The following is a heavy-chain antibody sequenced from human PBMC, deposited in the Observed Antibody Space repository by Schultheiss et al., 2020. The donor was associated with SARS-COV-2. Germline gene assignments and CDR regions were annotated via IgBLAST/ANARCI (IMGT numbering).Heavy chain of an antibody. J-gene: IGHJ4*02. D-gene: IGHD2-2*01. CDR1: GGSISSYY. CDR2: MYTSGNT. Sequence: GSLRLSCIVSGGSISSYYLNWIRQSAGKGLEWIGRMYTSGNTNYNPSLKSRVTISVDTSKNQFSLKLSSVTAADTAVYYCARVGCSSTSCYQNDYWGQGTLVTVSS. CDR3: ARVGCSSTSCYQNDY. V-gene: IGHV4-4*07.